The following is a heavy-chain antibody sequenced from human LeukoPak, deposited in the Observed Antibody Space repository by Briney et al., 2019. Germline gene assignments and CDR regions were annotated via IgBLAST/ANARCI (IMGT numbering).Heavy chain of an antibody. CDR1: GYTFTSYA. CDR2: ISVHSGNT. V-gene: IGHV1-18*01. J-gene: IGHJ4*02. D-gene: IGHD4-17*01. CDR3: ASHKDYGGYFHFDS. Sequence: ASVKVSCKASGYTFTSYAISWVRLAPGQGLEWMGWISVHSGNTKYAQNFQGKITMTTDTSTSTAYMELRSLRSDDTAVYYCASHKDYGGYFHFDSWGQGTLVTVSS.